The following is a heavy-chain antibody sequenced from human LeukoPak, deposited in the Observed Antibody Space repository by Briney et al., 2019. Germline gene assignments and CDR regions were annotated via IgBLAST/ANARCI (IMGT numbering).Heavy chain of an antibody. CDR2: IYYSGST. CDR3: ARRMTTVTSTIGYYFDY. Sequence: PSVTLSLTCTVSGGSISSSSYYWGWIRQPPGKGLEWIGSIYYSGSTYYNPSLKSRATISVDTSKNQFSQKLSSVTAADTAVYYCARRMTTVTSTIGYYFDYWGQGTLVTVSS. J-gene: IGHJ4*02. D-gene: IGHD4-11*01. V-gene: IGHV4-39*01. CDR1: GGSISSSSYY.